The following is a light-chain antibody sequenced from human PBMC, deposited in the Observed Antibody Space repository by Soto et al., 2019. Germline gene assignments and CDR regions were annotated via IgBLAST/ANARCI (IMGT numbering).Light chain of an antibody. Sequence: QSALTQPPSVSGSPGQSVTISCTVTSSDVGDYEHVSWYQQAPGTAPKLIIFDVTNRPSGVPDRFSGSKSGNTPSLTIFGLQAEDEAVYYCSLYTSSSTWVFGGGTQLTVL. J-gene: IGLJ3*02. CDR2: DVT. CDR3: SLYTSSSTWV. CDR1: SSDVGDYEH. V-gene: IGLV2-18*01.